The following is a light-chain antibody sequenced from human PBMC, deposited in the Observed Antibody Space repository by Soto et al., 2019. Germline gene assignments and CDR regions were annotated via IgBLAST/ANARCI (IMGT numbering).Light chain of an antibody. CDR3: QQSYSPLLT. CDR1: QTISNY. J-gene: IGKJ1*01. CDR2: AAY. V-gene: IGKV1-39*01. Sequence: DIQITQSPSSLSASIGDRVTIACRASQTISNYLNWYQQKPGKAPNLLIYAAYSLQSGVPSRFSGGGSGTDFTLTISSMQPEDFATYYCQQSYSPLLTFGQGTKVDIK.